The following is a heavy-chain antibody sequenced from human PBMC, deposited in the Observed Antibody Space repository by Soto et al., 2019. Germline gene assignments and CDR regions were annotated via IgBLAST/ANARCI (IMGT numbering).Heavy chain of an antibody. D-gene: IGHD4-17*01. Sequence: SETLSLTCTVSGGSISTYYWSWVRQPPGKGLEWIGYIHYSGNTNYNPSLKSRVTISVHSSKNQFSLKLSSVTAADTAVYYCARHTFYGGLDYWGQGTLVTV. V-gene: IGHV4-59*08. J-gene: IGHJ4*02. CDR1: GGSISTYY. CDR3: ARHTFYGGLDY. CDR2: IHYSGNT.